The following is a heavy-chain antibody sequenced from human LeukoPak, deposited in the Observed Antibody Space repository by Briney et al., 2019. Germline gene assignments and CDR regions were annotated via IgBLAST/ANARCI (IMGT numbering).Heavy chain of an antibody. CDR1: GFTFSSYG. CDR2: IWYDGSNK. D-gene: IGHD6-6*01. J-gene: IGHJ4*02. Sequence: SGGSLRLSCAASGFTFSSYGMHWVRQAPGKGLEWVAVIWYDGSNKYYADSVKGRFTISRDNSKNTLYLQMNSLRAEDTAVYYCARDRIAARRIGFDYWGQGTLVTVSS. V-gene: IGHV3-33*01. CDR3: ARDRIAARRIGFDY.